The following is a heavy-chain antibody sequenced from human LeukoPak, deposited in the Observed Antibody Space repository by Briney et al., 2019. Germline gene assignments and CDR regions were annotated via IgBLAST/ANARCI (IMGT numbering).Heavy chain of an antibody. J-gene: IGHJ4*02. V-gene: IGHV3-7*01. CDR3: AREGSTFGGVIVYPFFDY. D-gene: IGHD3-16*02. CDR2: IKQDGSEK. Sequence: GGSLRLSCAASGFTFSSYWMSWVRQAPGKGLEWVANIKQDGSEKYYVDSVKGRFTISRDNAKNSLYLQMNSLRAEDTAVYYCAREGSTFGGVIVYPFFDYWGQGTLVTVSS. CDR1: GFTFSSYW.